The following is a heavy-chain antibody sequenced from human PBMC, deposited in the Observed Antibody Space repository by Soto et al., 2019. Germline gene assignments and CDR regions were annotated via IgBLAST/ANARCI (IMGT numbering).Heavy chain of an antibody. CDR1: GFTFGDYA. J-gene: IGHJ4*02. V-gene: IGHV3-49*03. CDR3: TSGSSAVLGSQSY. D-gene: IGHD6-6*01. Sequence: GGSLRLSCTASGFTFGDYAMSWFRQAPWKGLEWVGFIRSKAYGGTTEYAASVKGRFTISRDDSKSIAYLQMNSLKTEDTAVYYCTSGSSAVLGSQSYWGQGTLVTVSS. CDR2: IRSKAYGGTT.